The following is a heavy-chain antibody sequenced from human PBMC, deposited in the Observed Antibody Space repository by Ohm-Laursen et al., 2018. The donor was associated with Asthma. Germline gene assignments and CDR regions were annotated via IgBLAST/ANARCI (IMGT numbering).Heavy chain of an antibody. CDR3: ARGGHYDFWSGYYSNWFDP. CDR1: GGSFSGYY. CDR2: INHSGST. J-gene: IGHJ5*02. V-gene: IGHV4-34*01. Sequence: SDTLSLTCAVYGGSFSGYYWSWIRQPPGKGLEWIGEINHSGSTNYNPSPKSRVTISVDTSKNQFSLKLSSVTAADTAVYYCARGGHYDFWSGYYSNWFDPWGQGTLVTVSS. D-gene: IGHD3-3*01.